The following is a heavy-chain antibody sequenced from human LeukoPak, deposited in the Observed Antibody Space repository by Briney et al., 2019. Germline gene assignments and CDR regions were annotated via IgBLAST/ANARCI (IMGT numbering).Heavy chain of an antibody. V-gene: IGHV3-23*01. Sequence: GGSLSLSCAASGGTFISYTLTWVRKAQGKGLGWASTITNTGSATYYAAAVTGRFTISRDNSRNTLYLQVNSLRAEDTAVYYCARVQQLVQWGTFYGMDVWGQGTTVTVSS. J-gene: IGHJ6*02. CDR3: ARVQQLVQWGTFYGMDV. CDR1: GGTFISYT. D-gene: IGHD6-13*01. CDR2: ITNTGSAT.